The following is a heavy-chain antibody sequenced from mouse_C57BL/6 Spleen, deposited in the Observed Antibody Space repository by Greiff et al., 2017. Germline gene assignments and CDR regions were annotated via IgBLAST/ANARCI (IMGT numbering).Heavy chain of an antibody. CDR1: GFTFSDYG. J-gene: IGHJ4*01. CDR3: AKAYHYYAMDY. CDR2: ISSGSSTI. D-gene: IGHD6-5*01. V-gene: IGHV5-17*01. Sequence: DVKLQESGGGLVKPGGSLKLSCAASGFTFSDYGMHWVRQAPEKGLEWVAYISSGSSTIYYADTVKGRFTISRDNAKNTLFLQMTSLRSEDTAMYYCAKAYHYYAMDYWGQGTSVTVSS.